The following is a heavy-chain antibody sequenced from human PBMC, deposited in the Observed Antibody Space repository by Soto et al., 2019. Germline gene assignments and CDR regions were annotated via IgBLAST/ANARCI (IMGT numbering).Heavy chain of an antibody. D-gene: IGHD6-19*01. V-gene: IGHV1-3*05. CDR1: GYTFTGYA. CDR3: ARAVAVPADFDY. J-gene: IGHJ4*02. Sequence: QVQLVQSGAEEKKPGASVKVSCKASGYTFTGYAMHWVRQAPGQRLEWMGWINAGNGNTKYSQKFQGRVTITRDTSASAAYMELSSSSSEDTAVYYCARAVAVPADFDYWGQGTLVTVSS. CDR2: INAGNGNT.